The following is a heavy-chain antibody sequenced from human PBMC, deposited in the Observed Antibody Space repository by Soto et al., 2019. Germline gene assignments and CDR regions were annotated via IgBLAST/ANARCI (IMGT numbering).Heavy chain of an antibody. CDR1: GGCIYSAGYS. J-gene: IGHJ4*02. CDR2: IYHSGSF. D-gene: IGHD6-19*01. CDR3: ARSVGYRGGWWPYYFDY. V-gene: IGHV4-30-2*01. Sequence: LALRCCASGGCIYSAGYSGYWIKKPPGEGLEWIGYIYHSGSFLYNPSLKSRVTISLDRSKNQFSLRLNSVTAADTAVFYCARSVGYRGGWWPYYFDYWGQGALVTVSS.